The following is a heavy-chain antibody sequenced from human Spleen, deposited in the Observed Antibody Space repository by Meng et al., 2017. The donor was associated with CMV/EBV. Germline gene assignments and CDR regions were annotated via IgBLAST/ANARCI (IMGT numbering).Heavy chain of an antibody. V-gene: IGHV4-59*01. Sequence: SETLSLTCTVSGGSISSYYWSWIRQPPGKGLEWIGYIYYSGSTNYNPSLKSRVTISVDTSKNQFSLKLSSVTAADTAVYYCARVFGVVATHYYYYGMDVWGQGTTVTVSS. D-gene: IGHD3-3*01. J-gene: IGHJ6*02. CDR2: IYYSGST. CDR3: ARVFGVVATHYYYYGMDV. CDR1: GGSISSYY.